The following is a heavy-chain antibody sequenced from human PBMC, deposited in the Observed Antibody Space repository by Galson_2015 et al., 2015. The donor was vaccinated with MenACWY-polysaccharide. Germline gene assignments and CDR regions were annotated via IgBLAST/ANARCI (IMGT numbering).Heavy chain of an antibody. CDR3: TCSDYGDY. Sequence: SVKVSCKASGYTFTSYAIHWVRQGPRQGLEWLGWINTNTGSPTYAQGFTGRFVFSLDTAVSTAYLQISSLKAEDTAVYYCTCSDYGDYWGQGTLVTVSS. V-gene: IGHV7-4-1*02. D-gene: IGHD3-10*02. CDR2: INTNTGSP. J-gene: IGHJ4*02. CDR1: GYTFTSYA.